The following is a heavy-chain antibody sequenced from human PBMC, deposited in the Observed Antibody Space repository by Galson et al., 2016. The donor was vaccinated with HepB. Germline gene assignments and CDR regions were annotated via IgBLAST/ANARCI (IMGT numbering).Heavy chain of an antibody. D-gene: IGHD6-19*01. Sequence: TFTRYAMHWVRQAPGQRLEWLGWINAGNGKTKYSQKFQGRVTMTRDTSARTAYMELSSLRSEDTAVYYCAGSWYSSGWYANWGQGTLVTVTS. CDR1: TFTRYA. V-gene: IGHV1-3*01. CDR3: AGSWYSSGWYAN. J-gene: IGHJ4*02. CDR2: INAGNGKT.